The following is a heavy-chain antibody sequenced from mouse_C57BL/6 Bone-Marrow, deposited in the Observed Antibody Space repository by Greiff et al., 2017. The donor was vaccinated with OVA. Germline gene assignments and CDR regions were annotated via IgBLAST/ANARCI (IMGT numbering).Heavy chain of an antibody. CDR1: GYTFTSYW. CDR3: AKITTVVAPYAMDY. CDR2: IYPGSGST. Sequence: QVQLQQPGAELVKPGASVKMFCKASGYTFTSYWITWVKQRPGQGLEWIGDIYPGSGSTNYNEKFKSKATLTVDTSSSTAYMQLSSLTSEDSAVYYCAKITTVVAPYAMDYWGQGTSVTVSS. D-gene: IGHD1-1*01. V-gene: IGHV1-55*01. J-gene: IGHJ4*01.